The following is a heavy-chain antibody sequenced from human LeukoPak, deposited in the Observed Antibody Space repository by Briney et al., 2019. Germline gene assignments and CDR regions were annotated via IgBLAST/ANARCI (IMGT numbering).Heavy chain of an antibody. CDR2: ITSKAYGGTT. CDR1: GFTFGDYA. D-gene: IGHD3-16*01. Sequence: GGSLILSCTASGFTFGDYAMSWVRQAPGKGLEWVCFITSKAYGGTTEYAASVKGRFTISRDDSKSIAYLQMTSLRTEDTAVYYCTRDMIYTFHYWGQGTLVTVSS. V-gene: IGHV3-49*04. CDR3: TRDMIYTFHY. J-gene: IGHJ4*02.